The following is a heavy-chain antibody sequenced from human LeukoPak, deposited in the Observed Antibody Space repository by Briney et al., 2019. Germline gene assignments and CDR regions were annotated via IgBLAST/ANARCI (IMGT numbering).Heavy chain of an antibody. D-gene: IGHD6-13*01. CDR3: ARVHSSSWYLHSFNWFDP. CDR1: GGSISSYY. J-gene: IGHJ5*02. CDR2: IYYSGST. Sequence: SETLSLTCTVSGGSISSYYWSWIRQPPGKGLEWIGYIYYSGSTNYNPSLKSRVTISVDTSKNQFSLKLSSVTAADTAVYYCARVHSSSWYLHSFNWFDPWGQGTLVTVSS. V-gene: IGHV4-59*01.